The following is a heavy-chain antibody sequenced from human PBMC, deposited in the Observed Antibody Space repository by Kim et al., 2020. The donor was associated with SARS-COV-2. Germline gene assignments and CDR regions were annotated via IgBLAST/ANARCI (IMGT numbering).Heavy chain of an antibody. Sequence: GGSLSLSCAASGFTFSTSWMHWVRQPPGKGLVWVSGMKGDGSTTTYADSVKGRFTISRDNGKNTLYLQMNSLGTEDTAVYYCASHDGGSLGVNWGQGILVTVSS. J-gene: IGHJ4*02. D-gene: IGHD2-15*01. CDR1: GFTFSTSW. CDR2: MKGDGSTT. CDR3: ASHDGGSLGVN. V-gene: IGHV3-74*03.